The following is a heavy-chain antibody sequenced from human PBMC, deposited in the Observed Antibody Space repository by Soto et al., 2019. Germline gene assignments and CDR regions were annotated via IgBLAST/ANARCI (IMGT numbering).Heavy chain of an antibody. V-gene: IGHV1-18*01. CDR3: ESDPVYGDYELDY. CDR2: ISAYNGNT. Sequence: QVQLVQSGAEVKKPGASVKVSCKASGYTFTSYGISWVRQAPGQVLEWMGWISAYNGNTNYAQKLEGRVTMTTDTSTSSVYMGLRSVRSDGTAVYYCESDPVYGDYELDYWGQGTLVTVSS. CDR1: GYTFTSYG. D-gene: IGHD4-17*01. J-gene: IGHJ4*02.